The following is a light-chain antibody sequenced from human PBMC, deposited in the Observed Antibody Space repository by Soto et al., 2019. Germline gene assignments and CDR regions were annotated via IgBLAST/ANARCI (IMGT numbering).Light chain of an antibody. CDR2: DVS. V-gene: IGLV2-14*01. Sequence: QSVLTQPASVSGSPGQSITISCTGTSSDVGGYNYVSWYQQHPGKAPKLMIYDVSNRPSGVSNRFSGSKSGNTASLTISGLQVEDEADYYCSSYTSSSTLYVSGTGTKVTVL. CDR3: SSYTSSSTLYV. CDR1: SSDVGGYNY. J-gene: IGLJ1*01.